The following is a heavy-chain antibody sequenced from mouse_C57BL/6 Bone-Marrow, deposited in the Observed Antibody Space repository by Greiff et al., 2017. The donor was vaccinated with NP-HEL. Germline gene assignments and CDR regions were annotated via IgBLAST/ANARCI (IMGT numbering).Heavy chain of an antibody. CDR1: GYTFTSYW. D-gene: IGHD1-1*01. V-gene: IGHV1-59*01. J-gene: IGHJ2*01. Sequence: VQLQQPGAELVRPGTSVKLSCKASGYTFTSYWMHWVKQRPGQGLEWIGVIDPSDSYTNYNQKFKGKATLTVDTSSSTAYMQLSSLTSEDSAVYYCARPNYGSIYYFDYWGQGTTLTVSS. CDR3: ARPNYGSIYYFDY. CDR2: IDPSDSYT.